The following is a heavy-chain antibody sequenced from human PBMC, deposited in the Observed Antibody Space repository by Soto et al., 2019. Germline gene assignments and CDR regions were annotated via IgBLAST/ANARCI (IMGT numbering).Heavy chain of an antibody. D-gene: IGHD6-6*01. CDR2: INHSGST. CDR1: GGSFSGYY. V-gene: IGHV4-34*01. CDR3: ARGGPYSSSSWWSAEQRLNWFDP. J-gene: IGHJ5*02. Sequence: PSETLSLTCAVYGGSFSGYYWSWIRQPPGKGLEWIGEINHSGSTNYNPSLKSRVTISVDTSKNRFSLKLSSVTAADTAVYYCARGGPYSSSSWWSAEQRLNWFDPWGQGTLVTVSS.